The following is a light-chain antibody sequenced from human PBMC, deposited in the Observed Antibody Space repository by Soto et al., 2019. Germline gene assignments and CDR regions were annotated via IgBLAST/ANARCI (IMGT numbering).Light chain of an antibody. Sequence: DIVMTQSPDSLTVSLGGRATINCKSSQTLFSSSDNRNYLGWYQQKPGQPPKLLIYWASTRESGVSDRFSGSGSGTDFTLTINNLPAEDVAVYYCQQYYDIAWTFGRGTKVETK. V-gene: IGKV4-1*01. CDR1: QTLFSSSDNRNY. CDR2: WAS. CDR3: QQYYDIAWT. J-gene: IGKJ1*01.